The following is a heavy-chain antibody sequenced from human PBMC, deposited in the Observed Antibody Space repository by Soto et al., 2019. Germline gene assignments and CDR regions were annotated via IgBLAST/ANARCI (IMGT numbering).Heavy chain of an antibody. V-gene: IGHV3-66*01. CDR1: GFTVSSNY. CDR2: IYSGGST. J-gene: IGHJ3*02. Sequence: SGGGLVPPGGSLRLSCAASGFTVSSNYMSWVRQAPGKGLEWVSVIYSGGSTYYADSVKGRFTISRDNSKNTLYLQMNSRRAEDTAVYYCARVLGDYVWGSCRNDAFDIWGQGTMVTVSS. D-gene: IGHD3-16*02. CDR3: ARVLGDYVWGSCRNDAFDI.